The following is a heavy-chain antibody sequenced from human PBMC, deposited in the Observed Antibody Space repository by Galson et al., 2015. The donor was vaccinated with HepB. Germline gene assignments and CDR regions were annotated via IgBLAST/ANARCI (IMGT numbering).Heavy chain of an antibody. J-gene: IGHJ4*02. Sequence: SLRLSCAASGFIFSSFGMHWVRQAPGKGLEWVGVIWSDGSNKYYADFVKGRFTISRDNSKNTVYLRMNSLRVEDTAVYYCAREGTYASSCMDYCGQGTQVTSSS. CDR3: AREGTYASSCMDY. D-gene: IGHD6-13*01. V-gene: IGHV3-33*01. CDR2: IWSDGSNK. CDR1: GFIFSSFG.